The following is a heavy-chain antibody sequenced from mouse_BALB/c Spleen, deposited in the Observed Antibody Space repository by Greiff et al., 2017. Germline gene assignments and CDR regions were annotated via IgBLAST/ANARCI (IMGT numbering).Heavy chain of an antibody. Sequence: QVQLQQSGAELVKPGASVKMSCKAFGYTFTTYPIEWMKQNHGKSLEWIGNFHPYNDDTKYNEKFKGKAKLTADKSSSTAYMQLSSLTSEDSAVYYCARGGGNYLDYWGQGTSVTVSS. CDR3: ARGGGNYLDY. V-gene: IGHV1-47*01. CDR1: GYTFTTYP. D-gene: IGHD2-1*01. J-gene: IGHJ4*01. CDR2: FHPYNDDT.